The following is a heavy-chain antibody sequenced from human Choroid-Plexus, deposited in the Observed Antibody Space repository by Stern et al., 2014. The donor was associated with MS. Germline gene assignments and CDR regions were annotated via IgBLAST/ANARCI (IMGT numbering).Heavy chain of an antibody. Sequence: VQLLESGGGVVQPGRPLRLSCVASGFTFGSCAMHWVRQAPGKGLEWVAGVSYDGSNKYYADSVKGRVTISRDNSQNTLYMQMSSLRPEDTAVYYCAKDRQYLTYF. CDR3: AKDRQYLTYF. D-gene: IGHD2/OR15-2a*01. CDR1: GFTFGSCA. CDR2: VSYDGSNK. V-gene: IGHV3-30*18. J-gene: IGHJ2*01.